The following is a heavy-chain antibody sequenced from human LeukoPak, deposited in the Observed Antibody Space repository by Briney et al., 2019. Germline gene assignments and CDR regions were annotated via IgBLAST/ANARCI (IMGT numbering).Heavy chain of an antibody. J-gene: IGHJ4*02. D-gene: IGHD6-19*01. CDR1: GYTFTSYW. CDR2: IYPGDSDT. Sequence: GESPKISCKGSGYTFTSYWIGWVRQMPGKGLESMGFIYPGDSDTRYSPSFEGQVTISADKSITTAYLQWNSLKASDTAMYYCARHKAGNGWDLDYWGQGTLVTVSS. CDR3: ARHKAGNGWDLDY. V-gene: IGHV5-51*01.